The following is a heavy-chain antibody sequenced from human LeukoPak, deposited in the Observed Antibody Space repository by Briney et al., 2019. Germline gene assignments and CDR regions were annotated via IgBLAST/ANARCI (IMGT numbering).Heavy chain of an antibody. CDR1: GYTFTGYY. CDR3: ARGYCSGGSCYGWFDP. D-gene: IGHD2-15*01. V-gene: IGHV1-2*04. Sequence: ASVKVSCKASGYTFTGYYMHWVRQAPGQGLEWMGWINPNSGGTNYAQKFQGWVTMTRDTSISTAYMGLSRLRSDDTAVYYCARGYCSGGSCYGWFDPWGQGTLVTVSS. J-gene: IGHJ5*02. CDR2: INPNSGGT.